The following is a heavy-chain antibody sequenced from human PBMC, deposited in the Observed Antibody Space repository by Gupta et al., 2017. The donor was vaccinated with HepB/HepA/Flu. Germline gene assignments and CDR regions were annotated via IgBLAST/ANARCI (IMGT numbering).Heavy chain of an antibody. CDR2: IRGFGDTK. D-gene: IGHD1-1*01. J-gene: IGHJ4*02. V-gene: IGHV3-23*01. CDR3: IKDPNWISG. Sequence: EAQLLGSGEGFVPPGGSLRLSCVASGFTFRSDAMTWVGQAPGKGLEWVSIIRGFGDTKYYADSVKGRFTTSRDNSKNTVYLQMDSLRVEDTALYYCIKDPNWISGWGQGTLVTVSS. CDR1: GFTFRSDA.